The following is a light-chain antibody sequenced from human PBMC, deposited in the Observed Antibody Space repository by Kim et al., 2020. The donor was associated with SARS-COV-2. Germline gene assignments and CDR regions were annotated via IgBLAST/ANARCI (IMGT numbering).Light chain of an antibody. CDR3: QHYIRFPYT. CDR1: QIVDTY. J-gene: IGKJ2*01. Sequence: DIQMTQSPSTLSASVGDRVTITCRASQIVDTYLACYQQKPGKAPNLLIYQAYNLQIGVPSRFSGSGSGAEFTLTISSLQPDDFATYYCQHYIRFPYTFGQGTKLEI. V-gene: IGKV1-5*03. CDR2: QAY.